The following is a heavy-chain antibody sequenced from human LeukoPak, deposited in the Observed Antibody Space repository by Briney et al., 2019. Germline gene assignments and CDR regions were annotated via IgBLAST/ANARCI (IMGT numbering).Heavy chain of an antibody. D-gene: IGHD6-19*01. CDR1: GFTLSNYW. CDR3: ARQRGSGCLDY. CDR2: IKQDGSET. Sequence: PGGSLRLSCAASGFTLSNYWMSWVRQAPGKGLEWVANIKQDGSETYYVDSVKGRFTISRDNAKNPLSLQMNSLRAEDTAVYYCARQRGSGCLDYWGQGTLVTVSS. J-gene: IGHJ4*02. V-gene: IGHV3-7*01.